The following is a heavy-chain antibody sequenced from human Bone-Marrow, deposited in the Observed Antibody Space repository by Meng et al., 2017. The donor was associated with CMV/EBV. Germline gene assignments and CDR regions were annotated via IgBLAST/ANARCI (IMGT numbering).Heavy chain of an antibody. CDR3: ASNVLGSYGMDV. CDR2: VSVYKGDT. Sequence: ASVKVSCKASGYIFTSYDINWVRQAPGQGLEWVGWVSVYKGDTKYAEKVEGRVTLTADTSASTVYMELSSLRSEDTAVYYCASNVLGSYGMDVWGQGTTVTVSS. V-gene: IGHV1-18*01. CDR1: GYIFTSYD. J-gene: IGHJ6*02. D-gene: IGHD3-16*01.